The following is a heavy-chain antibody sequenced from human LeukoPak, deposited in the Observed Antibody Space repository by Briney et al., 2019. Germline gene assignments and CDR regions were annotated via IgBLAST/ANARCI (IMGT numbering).Heavy chain of an antibody. V-gene: IGHV3-23*01. J-gene: IGHJ5*02. CDR1: GFTFSNFA. CDR3: AKGAAAGKVDWFDP. CDR2: ITGYGAT. Sequence: PGGSLRLSCAASGFTFSNFAMMWVRQAPGTGLQWVSTITGYGATFYADSVRGRFTIFRDTSMNTLFLQMNSLGAEDPAVYYCAKGAAAGKVDWFDPWGQGTLVTVSS. D-gene: IGHD6-13*01.